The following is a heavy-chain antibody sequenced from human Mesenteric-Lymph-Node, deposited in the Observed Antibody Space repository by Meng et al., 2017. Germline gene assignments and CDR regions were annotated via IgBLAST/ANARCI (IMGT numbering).Heavy chain of an antibody. D-gene: IGHD1-1*01. J-gene: IGHJ4*02. Sequence: ASVKVSCKASGYTFTTYDFNWVRQASGQGLEWLGWLNPNTGGTGYSQKFQGRISLTRDTSINTAYMELSSLTSEDTAVYYCARNKPSTGDFDFWGQGTPVTVSS. CDR2: LNPNTGGT. CDR1: GYTFTTYD. V-gene: IGHV1-8*01. CDR3: ARNKPSTGDFDF.